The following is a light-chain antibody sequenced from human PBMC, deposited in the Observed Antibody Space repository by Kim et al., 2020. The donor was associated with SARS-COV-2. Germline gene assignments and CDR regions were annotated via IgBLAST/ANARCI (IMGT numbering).Light chain of an antibody. J-gene: IGLJ1*01. CDR2: EVN. Sequence: PGKSISFSCTGTGGDGGSYNLVSWYQQHPGKAPKLMIYEVNTRPSAVSNRFSGSKSGNTASLTISGLQAEDEADYYCYSYAGSPDFGTGTKVTVL. V-gene: IGLV2-23*02. CDR1: GGDGGSYNL. CDR3: YSYAGSPD.